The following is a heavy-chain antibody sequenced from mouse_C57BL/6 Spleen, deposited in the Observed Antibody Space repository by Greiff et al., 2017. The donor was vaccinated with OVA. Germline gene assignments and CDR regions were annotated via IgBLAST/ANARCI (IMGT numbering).Heavy chain of an antibody. V-gene: IGHV1-64*01. J-gene: IGHJ4*01. CDR3: ARAYPHAMDY. CDR1: GYTFTSYW. Sequence: VQLQQSGAELVKPGASVKLSCKASGYTFTSYWMHWVKQRPGQGLEWIGMIHPNSGSTNYNEKFKSKATLTVDKSSITAYMQLSSLTSEDSAVYYCARAYPHAMDYWGQGTSVTVSS. CDR2: IHPNSGST.